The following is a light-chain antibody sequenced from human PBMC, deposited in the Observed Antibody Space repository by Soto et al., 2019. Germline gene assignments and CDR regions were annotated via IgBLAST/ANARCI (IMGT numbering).Light chain of an antibody. Sequence: EIVMTQSPATLSVSPGERATLFCRASQSVSRNLAWYQQKPGQAPRLLIFGASTRATGIPARFSGSGSGTEFTLTISSLQSEDFADYYWQQYNDWPTFGQGTKVEIK. V-gene: IGKV3-15*01. CDR2: GAS. J-gene: IGKJ1*01. CDR1: QSVSRN. CDR3: QQYNDWPT.